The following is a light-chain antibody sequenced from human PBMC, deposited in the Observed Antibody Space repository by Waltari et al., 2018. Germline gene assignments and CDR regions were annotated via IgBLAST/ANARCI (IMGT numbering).Light chain of an antibody. CDR3: CSFAGSPPYV. CDR1: SRDVGGYYS. Sequence: QSALTQPRSVSGSPGQSVTISCTGTSRDVGGYYSFSWYQQHPGKAPKLMIYDVNKRPSGVPDRLSGSKSGNTAFLTISGLQGEDEADYYCCSFAGSPPYVFGTGTKVTVL. J-gene: IGLJ1*01. CDR2: DVN. V-gene: IGLV2-11*01.